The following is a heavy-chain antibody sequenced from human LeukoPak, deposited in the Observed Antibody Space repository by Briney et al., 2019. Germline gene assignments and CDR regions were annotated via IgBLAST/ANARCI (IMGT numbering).Heavy chain of an antibody. D-gene: IGHD3-16*01. CDR2: FHPEDGET. J-gene: IGHJ6*02. Sequence: GPSVKVSCKVSGYTLTELSMHWVRQAPGKGLEWMGGFHPEDGETIYAQKFHGRVTMTEDTSTGTAYMELSSLRSEATAVYYCATGPTARNYVGPGYYGMDVWGQGTTVTVSS. CDR3: ATGPTARNYVGPGYYGMDV. CDR1: GYTLTELS. V-gene: IGHV1-24*01.